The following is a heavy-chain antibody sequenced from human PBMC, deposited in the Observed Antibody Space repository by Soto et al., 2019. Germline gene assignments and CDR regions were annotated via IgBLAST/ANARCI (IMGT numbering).Heavy chain of an antibody. CDR1: GFTFRGYG. CDR3: AKDIGGFYYYYYMDV. V-gene: IGHV3-30*18. D-gene: IGHD1-26*01. J-gene: IGHJ6*03. CDR2: ISSDGTKE. Sequence: QVQLVESGGGVVQPGRSLRVSCAASGFTFRGYGMHWVRQAPGKGLEWVAVISSDGTKEFYAPTVEGRFTISRDNSKNTVYLQITSLRPEDTAVYYCAKDIGGFYYYYYMDVWGKGTTVTVSS.